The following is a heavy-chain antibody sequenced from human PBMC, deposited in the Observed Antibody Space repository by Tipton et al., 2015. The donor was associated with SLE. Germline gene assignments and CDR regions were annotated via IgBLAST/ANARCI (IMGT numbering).Heavy chain of an antibody. D-gene: IGHD3-10*01. V-gene: IGHV3-30-3*01. CDR2: ISYDGSNK. CDR1: GFTFSSYA. Sequence: SLRLSCAASGFTFSSYAMHWVRQAPGKGLEWVAVISYDGSNKYYADSVKGRFTISRDNAKNTLYLQMNSLRAEDTAVYYCAKDKGGEQPPHYWGQGTLVTVSS. J-gene: IGHJ4*02. CDR3: AKDKGGEQPPHY.